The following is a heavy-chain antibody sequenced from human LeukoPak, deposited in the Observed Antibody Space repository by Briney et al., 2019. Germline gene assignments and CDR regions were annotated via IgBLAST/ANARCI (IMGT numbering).Heavy chain of an antibody. Sequence: SSETLSLTCTVSGGSISSYYWSWIRQPPGKGLEWIGYMYYSGSNNYNPSLKSRVTISLDTSKNKFSLKLSSVTAADTAVYYCARNIGWFDPWGQGTLVTVSS. V-gene: IGHV4-59*01. CDR1: GGSISSYY. D-gene: IGHD2/OR15-2a*01. CDR3: ARNIGWFDP. CDR2: MYYSGSN. J-gene: IGHJ5*02.